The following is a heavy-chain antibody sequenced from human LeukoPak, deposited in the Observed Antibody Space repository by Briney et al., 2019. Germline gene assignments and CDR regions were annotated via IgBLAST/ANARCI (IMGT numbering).Heavy chain of an antibody. CDR1: GYTFTSYG. J-gene: IGHJ4*02. V-gene: IGHV1-69*13. D-gene: IGHD3-10*01. Sequence: SVKVSCKASGYTFTSYGISWVRQAPGQGLEWMGGIIPIFGTANYAQKFQGRVTITADESTSTAYMELSSLRSEDTAVYYCARELGSRFDYWGQGTLVTVSS. CDR2: IIPIFGTA. CDR3: ARELGSRFDY.